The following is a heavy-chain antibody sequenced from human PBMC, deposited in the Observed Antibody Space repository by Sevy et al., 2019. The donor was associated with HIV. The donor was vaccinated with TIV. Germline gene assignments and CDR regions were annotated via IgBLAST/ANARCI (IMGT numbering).Heavy chain of an antibody. J-gene: IGHJ3*02. D-gene: IGHD5-18*01. CDR1: GYTFSNHG. Sequence: ASLKVSCKASGYTFSNHGISWVRQAPGQGLEGMGWINTNKGNTNFAQKFEDRVMMTTDTSTSTADMELRSLRSDDTAVYYCASFTQLFADAFDIWGQGTMVTVSS. CDR2: INTNKGNT. V-gene: IGHV1-18*01. CDR3: ASFTQLFADAFDI.